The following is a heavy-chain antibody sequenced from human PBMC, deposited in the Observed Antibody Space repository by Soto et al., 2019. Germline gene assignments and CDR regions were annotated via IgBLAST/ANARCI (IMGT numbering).Heavy chain of an antibody. Sequence: PTETLSLTCAVYGGSFSGYYWSWIRQPPGKGLEWIGEINRSGSTNYNPSLKSRVTISVDTSKNKFSLKLSSVTAEETAVYYCARGKWLADYWCQGILVSVS. CDR3: ARGKWLADY. CDR2: INRSGST. CDR1: GGSFSGYY. V-gene: IGHV4-34*01. J-gene: IGHJ4*02. D-gene: IGHD6-19*01.